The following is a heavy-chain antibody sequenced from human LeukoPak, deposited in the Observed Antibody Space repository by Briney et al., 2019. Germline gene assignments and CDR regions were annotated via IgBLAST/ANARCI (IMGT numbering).Heavy chain of an antibody. CDR1: GFTFSSYA. V-gene: IGHV3-23*01. D-gene: IGHD4-17*01. J-gene: IGHJ4*02. Sequence: GGSLRLSCAASGFTFSSYAMSWVRQAPGKGLEWVSAISGSGGSTYYADSVKGRFTISRDNAKNSLYLQMNSLRAEDTAVYYCARDRSTVTTWVDYWGQGTLVTVSS. CDR3: ARDRSTVTTWVDY. CDR2: ISGSGGST.